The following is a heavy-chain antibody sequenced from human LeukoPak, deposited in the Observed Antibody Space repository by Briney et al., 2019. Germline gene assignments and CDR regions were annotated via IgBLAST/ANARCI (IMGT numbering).Heavy chain of an antibody. Sequence: ASVTVSFKASGYTFTSYYMYWVRQAPGQGREWVGIINPSGDNTNYAQKFQGRVTMTSDMSTTTVYMELSSLRSEDTAVYYCARGPHRRTYDRDNWFDPWGQGTLVTVSS. V-gene: IGHV1-46*01. CDR2: INPSGDNT. CDR3: ARGPHRRTYDRDNWFDP. D-gene: IGHD3-3*01. CDR1: GYTFTSYY. J-gene: IGHJ5*02.